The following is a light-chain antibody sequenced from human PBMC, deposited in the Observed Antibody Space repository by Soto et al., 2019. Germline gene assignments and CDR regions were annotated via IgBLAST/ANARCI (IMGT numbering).Light chain of an antibody. V-gene: IGKV1D-12*01. CDR1: QSISNW. CDR2: TAS. CDR3: QQANSFPFT. J-gene: IGKJ3*01. Sequence: DIQMTQSPSSVSASVGDRVTITCRASQSISNWLAWYQQKPGEAPKLLIYTASTLQSGVPSRFSGSGSGTDFTLTITSLQPEAFATYYCQQANSFPFTFGPGTKVDIK.